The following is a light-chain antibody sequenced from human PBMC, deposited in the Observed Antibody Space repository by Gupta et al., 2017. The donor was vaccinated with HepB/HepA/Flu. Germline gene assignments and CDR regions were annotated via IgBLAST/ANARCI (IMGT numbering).Light chain of an antibody. CDR3: CSYVGSSTLV. CDR2: QVT. J-gene: IGLJ2*01. CDR1: NSAIAIYDL. Sequence: QSALTQPASVSASPGQSIPISFTGSNSAIAIYDLVSWYQQFPGKAPKLLIYQVTKRPAGISDRFSGSKSGSTASLTISGFQTEDEAVYYCCSYVGSSTLVFGGGTKVTVL. V-gene: IGLV2-23*02.